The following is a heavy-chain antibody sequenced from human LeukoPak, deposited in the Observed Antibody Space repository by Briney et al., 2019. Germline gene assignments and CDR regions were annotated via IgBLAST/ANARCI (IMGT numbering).Heavy chain of an antibody. J-gene: IGHJ4*02. D-gene: IGHD4-23*01. Sequence: ASVKVSCKASGYTFTAVYIHWVRQAPGQGLEWMGWINPNSADTHYPQKFQGRVTLTSDTSISTAYMELSRLSPDDTAMYYCARDLRGNSMFFDYWGQGTLVTVSS. V-gene: IGHV1-2*02. CDR1: GYTFTAVY. CDR3: ARDLRGNSMFFDY. CDR2: INPNSADT.